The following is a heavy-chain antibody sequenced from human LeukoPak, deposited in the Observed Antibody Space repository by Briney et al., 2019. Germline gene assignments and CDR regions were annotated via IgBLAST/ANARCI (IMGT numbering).Heavy chain of an antibody. J-gene: IGHJ4*02. D-gene: IGHD5/OR15-5a*01. CDR3: VRDVYGPSDY. CDR1: GCSFSNYW. Sequence: GGSLRLSCAASGCSFSNYWMNWVRQSPGKRLEWVARIKSDGSEKYYVDSVKGRFTISRDNAKNSLYLQLKSLRVEDTAVYYCVRDVYGPSDYWGQGTLVTVSS. CDR2: IKSDGSEK. V-gene: IGHV3-7*01.